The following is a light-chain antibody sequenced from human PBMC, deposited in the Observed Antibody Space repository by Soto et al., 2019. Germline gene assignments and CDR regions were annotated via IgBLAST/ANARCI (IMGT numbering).Light chain of an antibody. CDR3: TSFTSDKLYV. V-gene: IGLV2-14*03. CDR2: HVS. CDR1: SSDFGGYNY. J-gene: IGLJ1*01. Sequence: QSALTQPASVSGSPGQSITISCTGTSSDFGGYNYVSWYQQYPGKVPKLLIYHVSNRPSGVSNRFSGSKSGNTASLTISGLQAEDEADYFCTSFTSDKLYVFGTGTKVTVL.